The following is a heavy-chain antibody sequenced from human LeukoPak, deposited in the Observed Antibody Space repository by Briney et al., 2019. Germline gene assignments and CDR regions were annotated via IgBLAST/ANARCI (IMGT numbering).Heavy chain of an antibody. Sequence: GGSLRLSCAASGFTFSYAWMGWVRQAPGKGLEWVGLIKSKSSGGTTDYAAPVRGRFTISRDDSKNTVYLQMNSLRAEDTAVYYCAKDSRSKYYYYGMDVWGQGTTVTVSS. D-gene: IGHD2/OR15-2a*01. V-gene: IGHV3-15*01. J-gene: IGHJ6*02. CDR1: GFTFSYAW. CDR2: IKSKSSGGTT. CDR3: AKDSRSKYYYYGMDV.